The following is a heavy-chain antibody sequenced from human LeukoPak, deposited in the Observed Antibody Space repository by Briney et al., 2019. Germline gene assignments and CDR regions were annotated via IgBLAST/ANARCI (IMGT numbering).Heavy chain of an antibody. Sequence: SETLSPTCTVSGGSISSYYWSWIRQPPGKGLEWIGYIYYSGSTNYNPSLKSRVTISVDTSKNQFSLKLSSVTAADTAVYYCARDFFCGGDCLDYWGQGTLVTVSS. J-gene: IGHJ4*02. V-gene: IGHV4-59*01. CDR3: ARDFFCGGDCLDY. CDR1: GGSISSYY. CDR2: IYYSGST. D-gene: IGHD2-21*02.